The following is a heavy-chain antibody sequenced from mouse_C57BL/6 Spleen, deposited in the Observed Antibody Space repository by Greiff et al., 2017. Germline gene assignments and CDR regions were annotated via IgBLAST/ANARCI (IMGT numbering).Heavy chain of an antibody. CDR3: ARGDYYGSSY. V-gene: IGHV1-55*01. D-gene: IGHD1-1*01. CDR1: GYTFTSYW. CDR2: IYPGSGST. J-gene: IGHJ2*01. Sequence: QVQLKESGAELVKPGASVKMSCKASGYTFTSYWITWVKQRPGQGLEWIGDIYPGSGSTNYNEKFKSKATLTVDTSSSTAYMQLSSLTSEDSAVYYCARGDYYGSSYWGQGTTLTVSS.